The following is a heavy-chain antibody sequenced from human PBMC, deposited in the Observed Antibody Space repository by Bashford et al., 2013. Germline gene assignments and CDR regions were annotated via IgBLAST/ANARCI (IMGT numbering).Heavy chain of an antibody. CDR1: EYSFTNYW. D-gene: IGHD1-1*01. CDR3: ARIEYKYFDY. V-gene: IGHV5-51*01. CDR2: IYPGDSDT. J-gene: IGHJ4*02. Sequence: ESLKISCQGSEYSFTNYWIGWVRQMPGKGLEWMGIIYPGDSDTRYSPSFQGQVTISADKSISTAYLQWSSLKASDTAIYYCARIEYKYFDYWGQGTLVTVSS.